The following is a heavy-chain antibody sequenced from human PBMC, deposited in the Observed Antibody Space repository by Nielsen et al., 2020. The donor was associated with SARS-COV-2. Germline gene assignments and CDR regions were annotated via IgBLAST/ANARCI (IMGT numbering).Heavy chain of an antibody. CDR2: ISAYNGNT. V-gene: IGHV1-18*01. J-gene: IGHJ5*02. CDR3: ARGGGVVVGPAPFEDWFDP. Sequence: WVRQAPGQGLEWMGWISAYNGNTNYAQKLQGRVTMTTDTSTSTAYMELRSLRSDDTAVYYCARGGGVVVGPAPFEDWFDPWGQGTLVTVSS. D-gene: IGHD2-2*01.